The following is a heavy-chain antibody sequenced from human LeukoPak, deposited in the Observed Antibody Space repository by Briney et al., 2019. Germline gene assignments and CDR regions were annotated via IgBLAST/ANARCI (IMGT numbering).Heavy chain of an antibody. D-gene: IGHD6-13*01. CDR3: ARDPPGYSSSWYGTFDI. CDR2: IGYDGGDR. CDR1: GFRFSNHA. V-gene: IGHV3-33*08. J-gene: IGHJ3*02. Sequence: GGSLRLSCVASGFRFSNHAMHWVRQAPGKGLEWVAVIGYDGGDRYYADSVKGRVTISRDNSKNTLYLQMNSLRDEDTAVYYCARDPPGYSSSWYGTFDIWGQGTMVTVSS.